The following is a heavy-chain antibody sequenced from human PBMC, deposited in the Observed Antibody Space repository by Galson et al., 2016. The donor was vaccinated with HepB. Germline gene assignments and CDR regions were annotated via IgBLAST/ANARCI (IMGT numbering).Heavy chain of an antibody. Sequence: SLRLSCAASGFTFNDFYMRWIRQPPGKGLEWISYISHSGNTRKYADSVKGRFTISRDNNKNSVYLQMNSLRAEDTALYYSARDVKHWTGDRRLFDFWGQGTLVAVSS. CDR2: ISHSGNTR. CDR1: GFTFNDFY. D-gene: IGHD1-1*01. J-gene: IGHJ4*02. CDR3: ARDVKHWTGDRRLFDF. V-gene: IGHV3-11*01.